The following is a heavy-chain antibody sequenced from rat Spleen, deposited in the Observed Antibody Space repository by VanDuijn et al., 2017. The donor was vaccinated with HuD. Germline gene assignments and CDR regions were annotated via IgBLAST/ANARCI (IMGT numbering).Heavy chain of an antibody. CDR3: ARSLSYAHYFWYFDF. CDR2: ISYSGST. V-gene: IGHV3-1*01. CDR1: GYSITSNY. J-gene: IGHJ1*01. Sequence: EVQLQESGPGLVKPSQSLSLTCSVTGYSITSNYWGWIRKFPGNKMEWMGYISYSGSTRYNPSLKSRISITRDTSKNQFFLQLKSVTTEDTATYYCARSLSYAHYFWYFDFWGPGTMVTVSS. D-gene: IGHD1-12*01.